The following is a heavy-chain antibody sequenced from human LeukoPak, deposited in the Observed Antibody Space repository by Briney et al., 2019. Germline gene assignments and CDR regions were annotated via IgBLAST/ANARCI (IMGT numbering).Heavy chain of an antibody. J-gene: IGHJ5*02. CDR3: AGVEYSSSSGWFDP. V-gene: IGHV4-59*01. CDR1: GGSISSYY. Sequence: PSETLSLTCTVSGGSISSYYWSWIRQPPGKGLEWIGYIYYSGSTNYNPSLKSRVTISVDTSKNQFSLKLSSVTAADTAVYYCAGVEYSSSSGWFDPWGQGTLVTVSS. CDR2: IYYSGST. D-gene: IGHD6-6*01.